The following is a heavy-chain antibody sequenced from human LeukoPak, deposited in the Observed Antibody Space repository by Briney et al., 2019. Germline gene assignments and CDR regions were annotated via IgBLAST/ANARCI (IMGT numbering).Heavy chain of an antibody. Sequence: ASVKVSCKASGYTFTSYGISWVRQAPGQGLEWRGWISAYNGNTNYAQKLQGRVTMTTDTSTSTAYMELRSLRSDDTAVYYCARVNTYYYDSSGYYYDWFDPWGQGTLVTVSS. J-gene: IGHJ5*02. CDR2: ISAYNGNT. CDR3: ARVNTYYYDSSGYYYDWFDP. V-gene: IGHV1-18*01. CDR1: GYTFTSYG. D-gene: IGHD3-22*01.